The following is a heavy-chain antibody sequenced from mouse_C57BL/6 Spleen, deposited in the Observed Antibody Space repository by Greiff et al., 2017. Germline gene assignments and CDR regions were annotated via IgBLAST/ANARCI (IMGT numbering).Heavy chain of an antibody. CDR1: GFTFSSYA. V-gene: IGHV5-9-1*02. Sequence: EVKLVESGEGLVKPGGSLKLSCAASGFTFSSYAMSWVRQTPEKRLAWVAYISSGGDYIYYADTVKGRFTISRDNARNTLYLQMSSLKSEDTAMYYCTRENYYGSSYVGHWYFDVWGTGTTVTVSS. CDR2: ISSGGDYI. CDR3: TRENYYGSSYVGHWYFDV. D-gene: IGHD1-1*01. J-gene: IGHJ1*03.